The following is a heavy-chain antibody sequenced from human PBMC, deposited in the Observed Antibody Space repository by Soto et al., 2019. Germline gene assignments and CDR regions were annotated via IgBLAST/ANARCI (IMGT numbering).Heavy chain of an antibody. Sequence: QVQLQESGPGLVKPPKTLSLTSSVSGASFSGYSGSGFRQPPGKGLEWIGYIYEGDSANYNPSLKSRVIISVDTSRNQFSLRLSSVTAADTAVYYCARGYYDTSGYSLDPWGQGTLVTVSS. V-gene: IGHV4-59*01. CDR3: ARGYYDTSGYSLDP. D-gene: IGHD3-22*01. CDR2: IYEGDSA. CDR1: GASFSGYS. J-gene: IGHJ5*02.